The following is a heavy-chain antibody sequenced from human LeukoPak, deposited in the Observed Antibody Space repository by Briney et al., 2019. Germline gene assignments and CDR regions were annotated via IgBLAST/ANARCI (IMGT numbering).Heavy chain of an antibody. J-gene: IGHJ4*02. V-gene: IGHV1-18*04. CDR3: ARGRRALAVAGTAADY. CDR1: GYTFTSYG. D-gene: IGHD6-19*01. Sequence: SLSVSCTASGYTFTSYGISWVRQAPGQGLEWMGWISAYNGNTNYAQKLQGRVTMTTDTPTSTAYMELRSLRSDDTAVYYCARGRRALAVAGTAADYWGQGTLVTVSS. CDR2: ISAYNGNT.